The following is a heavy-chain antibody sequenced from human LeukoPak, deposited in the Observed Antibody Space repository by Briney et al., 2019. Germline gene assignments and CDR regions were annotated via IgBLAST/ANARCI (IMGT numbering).Heavy chain of an antibody. CDR1: GFTFSSYS. Sequence: GRSLRLSCAASGFTFSSYSMNWVRQAPGKGLEWVSSISSSSSYIYYADSVRGRFTISRDNAKNSLYLQMNSLRAEDTAVYYCASSYGSGRKYYYGMDVWGKGTTVTVSS. V-gene: IGHV3-21*01. CDR2: ISSSSSYI. D-gene: IGHD3-10*01. J-gene: IGHJ6*04. CDR3: ASSYGSGRKYYYGMDV.